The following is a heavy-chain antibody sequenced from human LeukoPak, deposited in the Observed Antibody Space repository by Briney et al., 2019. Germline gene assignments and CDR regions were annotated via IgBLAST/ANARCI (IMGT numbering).Heavy chain of an antibody. CDR3: ARSRRDNYYYYYGMDV. J-gene: IGHJ6*02. CDR2: ISSSDTTI. D-gene: IGHD5-24*01. V-gene: IGHV3-48*03. Sequence: GGSLRLSCAASGFTFSSYEMTWVRQAPGKGLEWVSHISSSDTTIHYADSVKGRFTISRDNARNSLYLQMNSLRAEDTAVYYCARSRRDNYYYYYGMDVWGQGTTVTVSS. CDR1: GFTFSSYE.